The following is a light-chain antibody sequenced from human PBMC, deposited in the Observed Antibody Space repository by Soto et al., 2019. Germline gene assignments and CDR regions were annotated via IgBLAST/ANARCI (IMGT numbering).Light chain of an antibody. J-gene: IGLJ1*01. V-gene: IGLV2-14*03. Sequence: QSVLTQPASVSGSPGQSITISCTGTSSVVGGYNSVSWYQQHPGKAPKLIISDVSNRPSGVSNRFSGSKSGNTASLTISGLQAEDEADYYCNSYTSSSTHVFGTGTKVTVL. CDR1: SSVVGGYNS. CDR2: DVS. CDR3: NSYTSSSTHV.